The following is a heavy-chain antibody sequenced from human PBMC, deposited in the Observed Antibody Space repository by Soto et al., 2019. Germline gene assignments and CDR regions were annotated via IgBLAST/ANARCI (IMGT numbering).Heavy chain of an antibody. Sequence: SETLSLTCTVSGGSISSYYWSWIRQPPGKGLGWIGYIYYSGSTNYNPSLKSRVTISVDTSRNQFSLKLSSVTAADTAVYYCARIYDFWSGLDHWGQGTLVTVSS. CDR1: GGSISSYY. CDR3: ARIYDFWSGLDH. V-gene: IGHV4-59*08. CDR2: IYYSGST. J-gene: IGHJ4*02. D-gene: IGHD3-3*01.